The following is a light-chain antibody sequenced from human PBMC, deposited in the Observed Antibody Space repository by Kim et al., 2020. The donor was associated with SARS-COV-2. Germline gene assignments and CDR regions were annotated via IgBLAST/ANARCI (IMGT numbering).Light chain of an antibody. CDR2: VNRDGSH. CDR1: GTHNYYA. Sequence: GASVKRTDTLSGTHNYYAIEWHQRQPERGHHFLLKVNRDGSHYRGDGFPDRFSGSSSESERYLTISNLQSDDEADYYCQTWGTPVVFGGGTQLTVL. V-gene: IGLV4-69*01. J-gene: IGLJ2*01. CDR3: QTWGTPVV.